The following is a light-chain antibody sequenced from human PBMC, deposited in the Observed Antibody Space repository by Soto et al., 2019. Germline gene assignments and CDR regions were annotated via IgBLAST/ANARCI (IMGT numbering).Light chain of an antibody. CDR2: GAS. CDR1: QSGSSSY. J-gene: IGKJ2*01. Sequence: EIVLTQSPGTLSLSPGERATLSCRASQSGSSSYLAWYQQKPGQAPRLLIYGASNRATGIPDRFSASGSGTDFTLTISRLEPEDFAVYYCQQYGSSPPYTFGQGTKLEIK. V-gene: IGKV3-20*01. CDR3: QQYGSSPPYT.